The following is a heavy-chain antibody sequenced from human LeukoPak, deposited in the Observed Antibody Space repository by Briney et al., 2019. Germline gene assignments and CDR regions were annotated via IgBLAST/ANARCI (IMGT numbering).Heavy chain of an antibody. V-gene: IGHV3-30*04. CDR3: ACNIAVAGPFDL. CDR1: GVTFSNFA. CDR2: VSYDGNNK. D-gene: IGHD6-19*01. J-gene: IGHJ2*01. Sequence: GRSLRLSCVASGVTFSNFAMHWVRQAPGKGLEWVALVSYDGNNKYYADSVKGRFTISRDNSKNTLYLQVNSLRPEDTAVYYCACNIAVAGPFDLWGRGTLVTVSS.